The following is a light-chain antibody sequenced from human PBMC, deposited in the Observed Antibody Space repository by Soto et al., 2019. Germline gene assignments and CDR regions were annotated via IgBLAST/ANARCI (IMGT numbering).Light chain of an antibody. CDR2: EGS. Sequence: QSALTQPASVSGSPGQSITLSCTGTSSDVGSYNLVSWYQQHPGKAPKLIIYEGSKRPSGVSNRFSGSKSGNTASLTISGLQAEDEADYYCCSYAGSSTVVFGGGTKVTVL. CDR3: CSYAGSSTVV. V-gene: IGLV2-23*01. CDR1: SSDVGSYNL. J-gene: IGLJ2*01.